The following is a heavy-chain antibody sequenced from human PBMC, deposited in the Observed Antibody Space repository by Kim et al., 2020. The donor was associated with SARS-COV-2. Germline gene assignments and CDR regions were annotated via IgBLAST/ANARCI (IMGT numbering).Heavy chain of an antibody. V-gene: IGHV4-30-2*05. D-gene: IGHD7-27*01. J-gene: IGHJ3*02. CDR3: ARALTGEDSAFDI. Sequence: YNPSLKSRVTISVDTSKNQFSLKRSSVTAADTAVYYCARALTGEDSAFDIWGQGTMVTVSS.